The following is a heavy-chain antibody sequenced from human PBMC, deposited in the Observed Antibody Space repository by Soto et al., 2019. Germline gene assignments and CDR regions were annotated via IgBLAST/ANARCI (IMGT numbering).Heavy chain of an antibody. J-gene: IGHJ6*02. CDR1: GFTFSSYG. V-gene: IGHV3-30*18. Sequence: PGGSLRLSCAVSGFTFSSYGMHWVRQAPGKGLEWVALISYDGVHKYYTDSVKGLFTISRDNSKNTMYLQMNSLRAEDTAVYYCAKDRAGYSRGMDVWGQGTTVTVSS. D-gene: IGHD1-26*01. CDR2: ISYDGVHK. CDR3: AKDRAGYSRGMDV.